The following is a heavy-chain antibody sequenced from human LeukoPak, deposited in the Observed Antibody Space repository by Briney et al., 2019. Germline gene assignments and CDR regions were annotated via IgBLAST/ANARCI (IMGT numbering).Heavy chain of an antibody. D-gene: IGHD6-19*01. Sequence: PGGSLRLSCAASGFTFSSYAMSWVRQAPGKGLEWVSAISGSGGSTYYADSVKGRFTISRDNSKNTLYLQMNRLRAEDTAVYYCAKGPWSSGWPVDNWFDPWGQGTLVTVSS. CDR3: AKGPWSSGWPVDNWFDP. V-gene: IGHV3-23*01. J-gene: IGHJ5*02. CDR1: GFTFSSYA. CDR2: ISGSGGST.